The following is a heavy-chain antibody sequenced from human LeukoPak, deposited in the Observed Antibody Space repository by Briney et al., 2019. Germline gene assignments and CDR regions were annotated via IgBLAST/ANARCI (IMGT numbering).Heavy chain of an antibody. Sequence: GGSLRLSCAASGFTFSSYAMSWVRQAPGKGLEWVSTITYNVGSTYYADSVKGRFTISRDNSKNTLYLQMNSLRAEDTAVYYCARDGYCSGGSCYSHYWGQGTLVTVSS. D-gene: IGHD2-15*01. CDR2: ITYNVGST. V-gene: IGHV3-23*01. CDR3: ARDGYCSGGSCYSHY. CDR1: GFTFSSYA. J-gene: IGHJ4*02.